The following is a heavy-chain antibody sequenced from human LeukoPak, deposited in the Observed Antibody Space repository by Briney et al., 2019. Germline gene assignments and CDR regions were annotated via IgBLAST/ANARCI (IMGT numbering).Heavy chain of an antibody. CDR2: ISWNSGSI. CDR3: AKDISAGVSAAGDY. J-gene: IGHJ4*02. CDR1: GFTFDDYA. V-gene: IGHV3-9*01. Sequence: GGSLRLSCAASGFTFDDYAMPWVRQAPGKGLEWVSGISWNSGSIGYADSVKGLFTISRDNAKNSLYLQMNSLRAEDTALYYCAKDISAGVSAAGDYWGQGTLVTVSS. D-gene: IGHD6-13*01.